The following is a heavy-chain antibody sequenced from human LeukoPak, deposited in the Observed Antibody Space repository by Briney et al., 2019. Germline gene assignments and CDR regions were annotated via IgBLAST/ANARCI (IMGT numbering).Heavy chain of an antibody. V-gene: IGHV4-39*07. J-gene: IGHJ4*02. CDR2: INHSGST. Sequence: SETRSLTCTVSGGSIRSSYYYWGWIRQPPGKGLEWIGEINHSGSTNYNPSLKSRVTISVDASKNQFSLKLSSVTAADTAVYYCARGRPARLHSGSYHDYWGQGTLVTVSS. CDR1: GGSIRSSYYY. D-gene: IGHD1-26*01. CDR3: ARGRPARLHSGSYHDY.